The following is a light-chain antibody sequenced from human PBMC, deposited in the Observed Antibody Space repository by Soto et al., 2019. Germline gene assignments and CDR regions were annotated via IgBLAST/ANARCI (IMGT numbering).Light chain of an antibody. Sequence: EIVLTQSPSTLSLSPGEGATVSCRVSQSINSKSLVWYQRKFGQAPRLLIYNTSSRATGIPDRFSGSGSGTGFTLSISRLEPEDFAVYYCQHYGGSFIFGPGTKVDIK. CDR3: QHYGGSFI. CDR1: QSINSKS. J-gene: IGKJ3*01. CDR2: NTS. V-gene: IGKV3-20*01.